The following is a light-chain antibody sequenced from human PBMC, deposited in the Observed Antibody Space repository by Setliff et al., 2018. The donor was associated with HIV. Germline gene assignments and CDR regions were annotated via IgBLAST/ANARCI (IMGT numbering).Light chain of an antibody. Sequence: SYELTQPPSVSVASGKTARITCGGNNIGSKSVHRYQQKPGQAPVLVIFYDTDRPSGIPERFSGSNSGNTATLTLSRVEAGDEADYYCQVWDSDTDHPGVVFGGGTKVTVL. V-gene: IGLV3-21*04. CDR1: NIGSKS. CDR3: QVWDSDTDHPGVV. CDR2: YDT. J-gene: IGLJ3*02.